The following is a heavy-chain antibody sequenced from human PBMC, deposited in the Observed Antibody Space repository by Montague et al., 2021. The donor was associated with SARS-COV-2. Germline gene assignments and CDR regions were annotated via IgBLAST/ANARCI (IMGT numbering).Heavy chain of an antibody. V-gene: IGHV4-34*01. J-gene: IGHJ4*02. CDR2: INHRGTS. D-gene: IGHD3-22*01. Sequence: SETLSLTCAVYGASFSDYFWTWIRQPPGKGLEWIGEINHRGTSNYNPSLKSRVSISVDTSKNQFSLYLGSVTAADTAVYYCARGRKHFNTIVVVITGGEYYFDYWGQGTLVTVSS. CDR3: ARGRKHFNTIVVVITGGEYYFDY. CDR1: GASFSDYF.